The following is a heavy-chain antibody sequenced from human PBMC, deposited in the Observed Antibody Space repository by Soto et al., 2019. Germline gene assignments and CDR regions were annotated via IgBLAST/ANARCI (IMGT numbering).Heavy chain of an antibody. D-gene: IGHD2-15*01. Sequence: VSVKVSCKASGYTFTSYDINWVRQAPGQGLEWVGCINPTSEYTAHAHKFQGRVTLTREISTATAYMELSSLTSEDTAVYFCARQVHPGYSSXWGPVTPVPVSX. CDR3: ARQVHPGYSSX. CDR1: GYTFTSYD. J-gene: IGHJ4*02. V-gene: IGHV1-8*01. CDR2: INPTSEYT.